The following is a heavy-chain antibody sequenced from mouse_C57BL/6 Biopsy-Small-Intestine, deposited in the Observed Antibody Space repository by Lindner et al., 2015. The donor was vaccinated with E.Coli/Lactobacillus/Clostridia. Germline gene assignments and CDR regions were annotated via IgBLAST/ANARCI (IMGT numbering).Heavy chain of an antibody. CDR1: GYTFTGYW. J-gene: IGHJ3*01. Sequence: VQLQESGAELMKPGASVKLSCKATGYTFTGYWIEWVKQRPGHGLEWIGEILPGSGSTSYNEKFKGKATFTADTSSNTAYMQLSSLTTEDSAIYYCAKTGSKYAWFAYWGQGTLVTVSA. CDR3: AKTGSKYAWFAY. CDR2: ILPGSGST. V-gene: IGHV1-9*01. D-gene: IGHD2-5*01.